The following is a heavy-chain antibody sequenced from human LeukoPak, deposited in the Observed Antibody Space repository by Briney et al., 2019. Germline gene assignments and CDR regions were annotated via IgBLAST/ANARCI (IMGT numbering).Heavy chain of an antibody. J-gene: IGHJ6*04. CDR2: INWNGGST. Sequence: GGSLRLSCAASGFTFDDYGMSWVRQAPGKGLEWVSGINWNGGSTGYADSVKGRFIISRDNDKNSLYLQMNSLRVEDTAVYFCTRVEKGFWSGFKMDVWGKGTTVAVSS. V-gene: IGHV3-20*04. CDR1: GFTFDDYG. D-gene: IGHD3-3*01. CDR3: TRVEKGFWSGFKMDV.